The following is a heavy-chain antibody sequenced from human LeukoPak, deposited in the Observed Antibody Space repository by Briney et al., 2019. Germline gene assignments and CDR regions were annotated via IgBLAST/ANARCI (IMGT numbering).Heavy chain of an antibody. CDR1: SSYS. D-gene: IGHD3-16*01. Sequence: SSYSMNWVRQSSGKGLEWIGNIYYSGTTFYNPSLKSRVTISVVTSKNQFSLKLTSVTAADTAVYYCARQLGAFDIWGQGTMVTVSS. J-gene: IGHJ3*02. V-gene: IGHV4-39*01. CDR2: IYYSGTT. CDR3: ARQLGAFDI.